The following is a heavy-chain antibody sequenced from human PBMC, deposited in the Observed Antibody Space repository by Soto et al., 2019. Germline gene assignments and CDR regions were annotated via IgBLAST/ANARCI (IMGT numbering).Heavy chain of an antibody. CDR3: ASADYYDSSGYPSH. D-gene: IGHD3-22*01. J-gene: IGHJ4*02. CDR2: IIPILGIA. CDR1: GGTFSSYT. Sequence: QVQLVQSGAEVTKPGSSVKVSCKASGGTFSSYTISWVRQAPGQGLEWMGRIIPILGIANYAQKFQGRVTITADKSTSTAYMELSSLRSEDTAVYYCASADYYDSSGYPSHWGQGTLVTVSS. V-gene: IGHV1-69*02.